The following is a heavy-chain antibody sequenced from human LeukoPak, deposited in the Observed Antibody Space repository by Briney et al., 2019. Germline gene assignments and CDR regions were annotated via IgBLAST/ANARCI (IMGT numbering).Heavy chain of an antibody. J-gene: IGHJ4*02. D-gene: IGHD4-17*01. CDR2: ISYDGSNE. CDR3: ARGGTTVTYNFDY. V-gene: IGHV3-30*04. Sequence: GGSLRLSCAASGFTFSSYAMHWVRQAPGKGLEWVAVISYDGSNEYYADSVKGRFTISRDNSKNTLYLQMNSLRAEDTAVYYCARGGTTVTYNFDYWGQGILVTVSS. CDR1: GFTFSSYA.